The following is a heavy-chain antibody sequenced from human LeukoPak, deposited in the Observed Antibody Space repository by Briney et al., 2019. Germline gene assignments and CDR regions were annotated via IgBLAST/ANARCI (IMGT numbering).Heavy chain of an antibody. V-gene: IGHV3-7*01. CDR2: IKQDGSEK. D-gene: IGHD4-17*01. Sequence: GGSLRLSCAASGFTFSSYWMSWVRQAPGKGLEWVANIKQDGSEKYYADSVKGRFTISRDNSKNTLYLQMNSLRAEDTAVYYCAKDLEDYGDYDAFDIWGQGTMVTVSS. J-gene: IGHJ3*02. CDR1: GFTFSSYW. CDR3: AKDLEDYGDYDAFDI.